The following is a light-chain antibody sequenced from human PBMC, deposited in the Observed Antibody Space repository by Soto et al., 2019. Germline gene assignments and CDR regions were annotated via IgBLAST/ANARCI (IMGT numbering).Light chain of an antibody. CDR3: QSYGSSPPT. CDR2: GAS. J-gene: IGKJ1*01. CDR1: QSVSSNY. Sequence: EIVLTQSPGTLSLSPGERATLSCRASQSVSSNYLAWYQRKPGQAPRLLIYGASSRATDIPARFSGSGSGTDFTLTITRLEPEDFAVYFCQSYGSSPPTFGQGTKVEIK. V-gene: IGKV3-20*01.